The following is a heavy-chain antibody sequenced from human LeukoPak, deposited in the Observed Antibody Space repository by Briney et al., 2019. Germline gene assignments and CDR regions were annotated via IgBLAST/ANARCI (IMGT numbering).Heavy chain of an antibody. CDR3: ATDFDWAFNI. Sequence: PGGSLRLSCAASGFRTIDYVMNWVRQAPGKGLEWVSYIDTSSSRIHYADSAKGRFTISRDDAKNSLYLQMNSLRDEDTAVYYCATDFDWAFNIWGQGTMVTVSS. CDR2: IDTSSSRI. CDR1: GFRTIDYV. D-gene: IGHD3-9*01. V-gene: IGHV3-48*02. J-gene: IGHJ3*02.